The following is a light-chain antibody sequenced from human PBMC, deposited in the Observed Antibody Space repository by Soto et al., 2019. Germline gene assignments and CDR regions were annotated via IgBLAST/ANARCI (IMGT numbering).Light chain of an antibody. CDR2: DVS. Sequence: ETVMTQSPATLSVSPGERATLSCRASQSARISLGWYQQKPGHAPRLLIYDVSTRDTGVPARFSGSGSGTEFTLTLSSPQSEDFAVYYCQQYNNCPPTFGQGTRLEIK. CDR3: QQYNNCPPT. J-gene: IGKJ5*01. V-gene: IGKV3-15*01. CDR1: QSARIS.